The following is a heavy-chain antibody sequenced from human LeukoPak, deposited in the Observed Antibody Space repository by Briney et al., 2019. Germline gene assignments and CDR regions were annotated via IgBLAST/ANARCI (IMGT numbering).Heavy chain of an antibody. Sequence: SGTLSLTCAVSGGSISSSNWWSWVRQPPGKGLEWIGAVYHSGSTNYNPSLKSRVTISVDKSKNQFSLKLSSVTAADTAVYYCARTYTYGMVGRYFDYWGQGTLVTVSS. CDR1: GGSISSSNW. CDR2: VYHSGST. V-gene: IGHV4-4*02. CDR3: ARTYTYGMVGRYFDY. D-gene: IGHD1-26*01. J-gene: IGHJ4*02.